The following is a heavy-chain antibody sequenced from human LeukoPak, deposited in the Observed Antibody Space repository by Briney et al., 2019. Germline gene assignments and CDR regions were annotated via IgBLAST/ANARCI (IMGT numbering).Heavy chain of an antibody. CDR3: ARGGPGYCSSTSCFTYGDY. D-gene: IGHD2-2*02. CDR2: ISYDGSNK. V-gene: IGHV3-30*03. J-gene: IGHJ4*02. Sequence: PGRSLRLSCAASGFTFSSYGMHWVRQAPGKGLEWVAVISYDGSNKYYADSVKGRFTISRDNSKNTLYLQMNSLRAEDTAVYYCARGGPGYCSSTSCFTYGDYWGQGTLVTVSS. CDR1: GFTFSSYG.